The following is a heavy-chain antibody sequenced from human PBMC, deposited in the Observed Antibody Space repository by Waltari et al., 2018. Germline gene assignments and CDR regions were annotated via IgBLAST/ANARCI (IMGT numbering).Heavy chain of an antibody. CDR2: IRFDGSDK. J-gene: IGHJ4*02. CDR1: GFTFRDYG. D-gene: IGHD3-10*01. Sequence: QVHMEASGGGVVHPGGSLRLSCGASGFTFRDYGMHWVRQSPGKGLEWVAYIRFDGSDKDYGDSVKGRFTLYRDNTNNILYLRMKNLRSEDTAIYYCAKDVYGPGLSYGAHIDHWGQGTLVTVSS. CDR3: AKDVYGPGLSYGAHIDH. V-gene: IGHV3-30*02.